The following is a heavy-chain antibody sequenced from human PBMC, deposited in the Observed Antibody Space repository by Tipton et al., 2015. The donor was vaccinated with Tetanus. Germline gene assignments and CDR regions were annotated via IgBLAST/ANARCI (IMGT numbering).Heavy chain of an antibody. J-gene: IGHJ3*02. Sequence: QSGAEVKKPGSSAKVSCKASGGTFSSYAISWVRQAPGQGLEWMGGIIPIFGTANYAQKFQGRVTITADESTSTAYMELSSLRSEDTAVYYCARDRSDYYDSSGYYPDAFDIWGQGTMVTVSS. CDR1: GGTFSSYA. CDR2: IIPIFGTA. V-gene: IGHV1-69*01. D-gene: IGHD3-22*01. CDR3: ARDRSDYYDSSGYYPDAFDI.